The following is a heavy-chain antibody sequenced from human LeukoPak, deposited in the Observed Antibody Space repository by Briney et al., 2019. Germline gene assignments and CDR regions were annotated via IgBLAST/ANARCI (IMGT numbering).Heavy chain of an antibody. CDR2: IYTSGST. CDR1: GGSISSSSYY. J-gene: IGHJ5*02. CDR3: ASSPHCSGGSCYPSWFDP. Sequence: SETLSLTCTVSGGSISSSSYYWSWIRQPAGKGLEWIGRIYTSGSTNYNPSLKSRVTMSVDTSKNQFSLKLSSVTAADTAVYYCASSPHCSGGSCYPSWFDPWGQGTLVTVSS. V-gene: IGHV4-61*02. D-gene: IGHD2-15*01.